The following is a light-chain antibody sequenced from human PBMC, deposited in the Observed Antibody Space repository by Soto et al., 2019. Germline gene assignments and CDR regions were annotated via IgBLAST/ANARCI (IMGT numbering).Light chain of an antibody. J-gene: IGLJ1*01. CDR1: SSEVGGYNY. CDR3: CSYTTSNTRQIV. CDR2: DVS. V-gene: IGLV2-14*01. Sequence: QSVLTQPASVSGSPGQSITISCTGTSSEVGGYNYVSWYQQHPGKAPKFMIYDVSNRPSGVSNRFSGSKSGNTASLTISGLQAEDEADYYCCSYTTSNTRQIVFVTGTKLTVL.